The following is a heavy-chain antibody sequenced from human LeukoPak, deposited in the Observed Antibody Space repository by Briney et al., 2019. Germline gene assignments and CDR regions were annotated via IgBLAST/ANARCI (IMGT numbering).Heavy chain of an antibody. J-gene: IGHJ4*02. V-gene: IGHV1-69*13. CDR2: IIPIFGTA. CDR3: ARAANSGSYYGPVFFDY. CDR1: GGTFSSYA. Sequence: SVNVSCKASGGTFSSYAISWVRQAPGQGLEWMGGIIPIFGTANYAQKFQGRVTITADESTSTAYMELSSLRSEDTAVYYCARAANSGSYYGPVFFDYWGQGTLVTVSS. D-gene: IGHD1-26*01.